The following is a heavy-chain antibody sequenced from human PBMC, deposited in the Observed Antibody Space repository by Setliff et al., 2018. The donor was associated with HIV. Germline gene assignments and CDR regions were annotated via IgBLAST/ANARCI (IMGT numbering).Heavy chain of an antibody. CDR2: INMYTANP. CDR1: GYTFNSYA. J-gene: IGHJ4*02. D-gene: IGHD3-16*02. Sequence: ASVKVSCKASGYTFNSYAINWVRQAPGQGLEWMGWINMYTANPSYAQGFTGRFVFSLDTSVSTAYLQISSLEAEDTALYYCARDRYGASFDSWGQGTLVTVSS. CDR3: ARDRYGASFDS. V-gene: IGHV7-4-1*02.